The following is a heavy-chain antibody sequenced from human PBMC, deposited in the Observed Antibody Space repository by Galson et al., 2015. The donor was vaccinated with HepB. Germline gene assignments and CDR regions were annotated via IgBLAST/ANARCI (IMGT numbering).Heavy chain of an antibody. CDR1: GFTFSSYA. J-gene: IGHJ3*02. V-gene: IGHV3-23*01. D-gene: IGHD3-22*01. CDR3: AKTTTDYYDSI. CDR2: ISGSGGST. Sequence: SLRLSCAASGFTFSSYAMSWVRQAPGKGQEWVSAISGSGGSTYYADSVKGRFTISRDNSKNTLYLQMNSLRAEDTAVYYCAKTTTDYYDSIWGQGTMVTVSS.